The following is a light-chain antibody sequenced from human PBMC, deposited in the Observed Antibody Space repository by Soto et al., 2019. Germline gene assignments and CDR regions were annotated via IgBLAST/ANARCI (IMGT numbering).Light chain of an antibody. J-gene: IGKJ1*01. CDR1: QSISSY. Sequence: DTQMTQSPSFLSASVGDRVTITCRASQSISSYLNWYQQKPGKAPKLLIYAASSLQSGVPSRFSGRGSGTDFTLTISSLHPEDFATYYCQQSSTTPWTFGQGTKVGIK. V-gene: IGKV1-39*01. CDR3: QQSSTTPWT. CDR2: AAS.